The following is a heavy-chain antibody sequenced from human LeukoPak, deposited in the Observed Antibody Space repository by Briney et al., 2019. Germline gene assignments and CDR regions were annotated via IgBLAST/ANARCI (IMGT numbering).Heavy chain of an antibody. CDR2: INPNSGGT. Sequence: ASVKVSCKASGYTFTGYHMHWVRQAPGQGLEWMGWINPNSGGTNYAQKFQGRVTMTRDTSISTAYMELSRLRSDDTAVYYCARALCSGGSCYYYYYGMDVWGQGTTVTVSS. V-gene: IGHV1-2*02. CDR3: ARALCSGGSCYYYYYGMDV. CDR1: GYTFTGYH. J-gene: IGHJ6*02. D-gene: IGHD2-15*01.